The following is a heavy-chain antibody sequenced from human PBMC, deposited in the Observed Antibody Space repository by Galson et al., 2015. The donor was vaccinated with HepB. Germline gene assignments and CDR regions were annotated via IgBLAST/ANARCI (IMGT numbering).Heavy chain of an antibody. CDR2: INRDGSST. CDR3: ARGAEIAAAGGGY. CDR1: GFTFSSYW. D-gene: IGHD6-13*01. V-gene: IGHV3-74*01. Sequence: SLRLSCAASGFTFSSYWMHWVRQAPGKGLVWVSRINRDGSSTNYADSVKGRFTISRDNAKNTLYLQMNSLRAEDTAVYYCARGAEIAAAGGGYWGQGTLVTVSS. J-gene: IGHJ4*02.